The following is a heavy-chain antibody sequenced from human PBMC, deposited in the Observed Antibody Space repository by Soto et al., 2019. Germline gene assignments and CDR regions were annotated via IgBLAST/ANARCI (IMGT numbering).Heavy chain of an antibody. V-gene: IGHV1-69*01. D-gene: IGHD1-1*01. CDR1: GGTFSGYA. Sequence: QAQLMQSGAEVKEPGSSVKVSCKASGGTFSGYAISWVRQAPGQGLEWLGGIIPIFGITNYAQKFQNRLTVAADESSATVYMDLRSLTSEDSAIYYCARDPRSITGTTSSEDFQHWGQGTLVGVS. J-gene: IGHJ1*01. CDR2: IIPIFGIT. CDR3: ARDPRSITGTTSSEDFQH.